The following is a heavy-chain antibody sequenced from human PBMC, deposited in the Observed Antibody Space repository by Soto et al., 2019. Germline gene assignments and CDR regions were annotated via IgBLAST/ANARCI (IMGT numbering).Heavy chain of an antibody. V-gene: IGHV3-7*03. J-gene: IGHJ4*02. CDR1: GFTFSSYW. CDR2: IKQDGSEK. Sequence: GGSLRLSCAASGFTFSSYWMSWVRQAPGEGLEWVANIKQDGSEKYYVDSVKGRFTISRDNAKNSLYLQMNSLRAEDTAVYYCAADYYDSSGYYESSDYWGQGTLVTVSS. CDR3: AADYYDSSGYYESSDY. D-gene: IGHD3-22*01.